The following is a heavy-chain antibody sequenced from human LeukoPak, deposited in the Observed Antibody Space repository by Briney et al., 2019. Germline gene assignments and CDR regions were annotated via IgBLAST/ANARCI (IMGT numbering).Heavy chain of an antibody. V-gene: IGHV3-23*01. D-gene: IGHD5-12*01. J-gene: IGHJ4*02. CDR3: AKDREGLSSGYDLEYFDY. CDR1: VWTFSGYA. Sequence: GGSLRPSRADSVWTFSGYAMNWVRAALGKGLGCVLAISGSVGATYYTDSVKGRFTIARDNSKNTLFLQMNSLRAEDTAVYYCAKDREGLSSGYDLEYFDYWGQGTLVTVSS. CDR2: ISGSVGAT.